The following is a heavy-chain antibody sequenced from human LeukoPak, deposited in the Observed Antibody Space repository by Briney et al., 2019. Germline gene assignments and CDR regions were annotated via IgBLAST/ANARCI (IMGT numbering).Heavy chain of an antibody. Sequence: PGGSLRLSCAASGFTLSSYAMSWVRQAPGKGLEWVSAISGSGGSTYYADSVKGRFTISRDNSKNTLYLQMNSLRAEDTAVYYCAKALDTPWSGNWFDPWGQGTLVTVSS. J-gene: IGHJ5*02. CDR2: ISGSGGST. D-gene: IGHD1-1*01. CDR1: GFTLSSYA. V-gene: IGHV3-23*01. CDR3: AKALDTPWSGNWFDP.